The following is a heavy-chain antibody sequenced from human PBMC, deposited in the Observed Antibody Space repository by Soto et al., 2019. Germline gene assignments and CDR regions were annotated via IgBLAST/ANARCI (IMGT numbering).Heavy chain of an antibody. Sequence: EASVNVSCKASGYTFSIYYMHWFRQAPGQGLEWMGIINPSGGSTSYAQKFQGRVTMTRDTSTSTVYMELSSLRSEDTAVYYCASPSYYDSSGLDYWGQGTLVTVSS. CDR3: ASPSYYDSSGLDY. J-gene: IGHJ4*02. CDR2: INPSGGST. CDR1: GYTFSIYY. V-gene: IGHV1-46*01. D-gene: IGHD3-22*01.